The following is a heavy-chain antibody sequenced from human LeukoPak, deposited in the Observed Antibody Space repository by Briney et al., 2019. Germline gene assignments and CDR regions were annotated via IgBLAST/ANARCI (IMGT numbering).Heavy chain of an antibody. CDR2: IYYSGST. D-gene: IGHD3-22*01. Sequence: SETLSLTCTVSGGSISSSSYYWGWIRQPPGKGLEWIGSIYYSGSTYYNPSLKSRVTISVDTSKNQFSLKLSSVTAADTAVYYCARHTYYYDSSGYYPSSEYFQHWGQGTLVTVSS. V-gene: IGHV4-39*01. CDR1: GGSISSSSYY. J-gene: IGHJ1*01. CDR3: ARHTYYYDSSGYYPSSEYFQH.